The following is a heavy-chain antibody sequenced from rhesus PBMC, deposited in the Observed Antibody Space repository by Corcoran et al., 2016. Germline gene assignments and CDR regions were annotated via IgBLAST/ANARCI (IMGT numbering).Heavy chain of an antibody. CDR1: GYSISSGYG. V-gene: IGHV4-127*01. J-gene: IGHJ2*01. Sequence: QVQLQESGPGLVKPSETLSLTCAVSGYSISSGYGWSWIRQPPGKGLEWIGYIGGSSGSTNYNPSLKSRVTISKDTSKSQFSLKLSSVTAADTAVYYCARARRGSGWYFDLWGPGTPITISS. CDR2: IGGSSGST. D-gene: IGHD6-31*01. CDR3: ARARRGSGWYFDL.